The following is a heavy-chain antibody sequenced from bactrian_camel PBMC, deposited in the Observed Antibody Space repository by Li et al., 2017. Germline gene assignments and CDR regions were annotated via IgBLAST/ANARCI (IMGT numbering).Heavy chain of an antibody. D-gene: IGHD1*01. J-gene: IGHJ4*01. Sequence: HVQLVESGGGSVQAGGSLRLSCRVSGNSNYCMAWFRQTPGKKREGVAAVDTDGRTTYEDSAQGRFTISRDNAKNTSYLQMNSLKPEDTAMYYCAADPDLSYTGPVWLMLAAIRYNYWGRGTQVTVS. CDR2: VDTDGRT. CDR3: AADPDLSYTGPVWLMLAAIRYNY. CDR1: GNSNYC. V-gene: IGHV3S53*01.